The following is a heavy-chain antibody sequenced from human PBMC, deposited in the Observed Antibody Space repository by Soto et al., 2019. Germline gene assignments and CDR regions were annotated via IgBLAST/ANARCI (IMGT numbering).Heavy chain of an antibody. CDR1: ELTFSNYA. CDR3: EKDQRFSAEYGDYWARSAFDM. V-gene: IGHV3-23*01. D-gene: IGHD4-17*01. CDR2: ISGTGSRT. J-gene: IGHJ3*02. Sequence: EVQLLESGGGLVQPGGSLRLSCAASELTFSNYAVSWVRQAPGKGLDWVSIISGTGSRTSYADSVKGRFAICRDNSKKTVYLQMNNLRAEDSDIYYCEKDQRFSAEYGDYWARSAFDMWVQGTMVTVSS.